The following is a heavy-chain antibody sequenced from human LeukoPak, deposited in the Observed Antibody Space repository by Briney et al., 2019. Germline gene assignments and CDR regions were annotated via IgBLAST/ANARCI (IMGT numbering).Heavy chain of an antibody. CDR1: GFTFSDYS. J-gene: IGHJ4*02. V-gene: IGHV3-21*01. D-gene: IGHD6-13*01. CDR3: ARAPGYRGFLDY. Sequence: GGSLRLSCAASGFTFSDYSMNWVRQAPGKGLEWVSSISSSSTYIYYADSVKGRFTISRDNAKNSLYLQMNSLRAEDTAVYYCARAPGYRGFLDYWGQGTLVTVSS. CDR2: ISSSSTYI.